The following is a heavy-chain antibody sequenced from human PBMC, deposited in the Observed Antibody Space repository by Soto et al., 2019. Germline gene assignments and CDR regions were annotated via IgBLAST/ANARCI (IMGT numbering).Heavy chain of an antibody. Sequence: SETLSLTCTVSGGSISSYYWSWIRQPPGKGLEWIGYIYYSGSTNYNPSLKSRVTISVDTSKNQFSLKLSSVTAADTAVYYCARGSLVAGSYYNSKRGNAFDIWGQGTMVTVSS. V-gene: IGHV4-59*01. CDR3: ARGSLVAGSYYNSKRGNAFDI. J-gene: IGHJ3*02. CDR1: GGSISSYY. CDR2: IYYSGST. D-gene: IGHD3-10*01.